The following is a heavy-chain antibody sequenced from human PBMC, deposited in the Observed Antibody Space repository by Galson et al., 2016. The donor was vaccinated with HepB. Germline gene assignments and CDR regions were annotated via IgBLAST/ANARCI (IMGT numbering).Heavy chain of an antibody. CDR1: GYIFSDYG. CDR2: ISAYNGDT. V-gene: IGHV1-18*01. J-gene: IGHJ5*02. Sequence: SVKVSCKASGYIFSDYGLSWVRQAPGQSLEWMGWISAYNGDTQYAQKFQGRVTMTTDTPKSTAYMHLTNLRSDDTAIYYCSRDPRGHCGSGSCPPESWGQGTLVTVSS. CDR3: SRDPRGHCGSGSCPPES. D-gene: IGHD2-15*01.